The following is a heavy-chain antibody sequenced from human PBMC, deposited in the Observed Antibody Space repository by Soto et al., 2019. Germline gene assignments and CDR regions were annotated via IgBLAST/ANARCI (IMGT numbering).Heavy chain of an antibody. CDR3: ARDHYDILTGYRKGWFDP. CDR1: GYTFTSYG. J-gene: IGHJ5*02. CDR2: ISAYNGNT. Sequence: ASVKVSCKASGYTFTSYGISWVRQAPGQGLEWMGWISAYNGNTNYAQKLQGRVTMTTDTSTSTASMELRRLRSDDTAVYYCARDHYDILTGYRKGWFDPWGQGTLVTVSS. D-gene: IGHD3-9*01. V-gene: IGHV1-18*01.